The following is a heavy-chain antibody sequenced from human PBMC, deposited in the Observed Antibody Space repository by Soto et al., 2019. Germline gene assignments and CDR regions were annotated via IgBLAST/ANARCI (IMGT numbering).Heavy chain of an antibody. Sequence: SDPLSLTCTVSGGSISSSTYYWDWVRQPPGEGLEWIGQITHRGTTNYKPSLKSRVTISADTSKNHFSLRLSSVTAADTAVYFCATYFYDSRGYDFDFWGQGTLVTVSS. D-gene: IGHD3-22*01. CDR1: GGSISSSTYY. CDR2: ITHRGTT. J-gene: IGHJ4*02. V-gene: IGHV4-39*02. CDR3: ATYFYDSRGYDFDF.